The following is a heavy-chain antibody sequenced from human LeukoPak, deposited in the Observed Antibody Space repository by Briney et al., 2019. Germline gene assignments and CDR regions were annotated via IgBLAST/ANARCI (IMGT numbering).Heavy chain of an antibody. Sequence: SETLSLTCTVSGGSISSYYWSWIRQPPGKGLEWIGYIYYSGSTNYNPSLKSRVTISVDTSKNQFSLKLSSVTAADTAVYYCARVSGITMIVVVNSDAFDIWGQGTTVTVSS. V-gene: IGHV4-59*12. D-gene: IGHD3-22*01. CDR2: IYYSGST. J-gene: IGHJ3*02. CDR1: GGSISSYY. CDR3: ARVSGITMIVVVNSDAFDI.